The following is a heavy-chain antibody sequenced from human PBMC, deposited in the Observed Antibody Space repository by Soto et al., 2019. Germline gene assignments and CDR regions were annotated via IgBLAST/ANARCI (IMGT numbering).Heavy chain of an antibody. J-gene: IGHJ4*02. D-gene: IGHD2-15*01. CDR1: GYRFTAYD. V-gene: IGHV1-3*04. CDR2: INTATGDT. CDR3: ARTRGYCSGGSCYPLDY. Sequence: QVQVVQSGAGEKKPGATANVSCKASGYRFTAYDMHWVRQAPGQRLEWLGWINTATGDTKYSPSFQGRVTLTRDTSATTAYMELSGPRFEDTAVYYCARTRGYCSGGSCYPLDYWGQGTLVTVSS.